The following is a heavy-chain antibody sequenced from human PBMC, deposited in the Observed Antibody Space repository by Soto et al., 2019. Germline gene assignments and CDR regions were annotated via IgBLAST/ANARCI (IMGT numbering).Heavy chain of an antibody. Sequence: EVQLVESGGGSVQPGGSLRLSCAASGFTFSSYWMHWVRQGPGKGLVWVSRINSDGSSTNYADSVKGRFTISRDNAKNTLYLQMNGLGAEDTAVYYCARGIRGYYGMDVWGQGTTVPVSS. D-gene: IGHD3-10*01. J-gene: IGHJ6*02. CDR3: ARGIRGYYGMDV. V-gene: IGHV3-74*01. CDR2: INSDGSST. CDR1: GFTFSSYW.